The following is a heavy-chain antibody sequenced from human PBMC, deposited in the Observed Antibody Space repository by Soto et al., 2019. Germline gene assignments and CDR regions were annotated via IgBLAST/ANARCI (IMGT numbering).Heavy chain of an antibody. D-gene: IGHD3-3*01. CDR1: GYTFTSYA. CDR3: ARGETRVTIFGVVLLTDAFDI. V-gene: IGHV1-3*01. Sequence: ASVKISCKASGYTFTSYAMHWVRQAPGQRLEWMGWINAGNGNTKYPQKFQGRVTITRDTSASTAYMELSSLTSEDTAVYYCARGETRVTIFGVVLLTDAFDIWGHGTTVTVSS. CDR2: INAGNGNT. J-gene: IGHJ3*02.